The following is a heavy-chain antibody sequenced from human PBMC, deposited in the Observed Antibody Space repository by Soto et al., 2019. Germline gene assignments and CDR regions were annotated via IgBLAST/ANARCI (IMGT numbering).Heavy chain of an antibody. CDR2: INAGGGDT. CDR3: ERERVVRGVTTSVPHDF. CDR1: GYTFTTYA. Sequence: QVQLVQSGAEVKKPGASVKVSCKTSGYTFTTYAMHWVRQAPGQRLEWMGWINAGGGDTKYSQRFQGRVTISRDTSASTVYMELRSQTPEDTAVYYCERERVVRGVTTSVPHDFWGQGTLVTVSS. D-gene: IGHD3-10*01. J-gene: IGHJ4*02. V-gene: IGHV1-3*01.